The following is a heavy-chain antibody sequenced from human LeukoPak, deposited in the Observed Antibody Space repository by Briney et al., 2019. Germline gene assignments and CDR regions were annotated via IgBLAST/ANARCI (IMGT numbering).Heavy chain of an antibody. J-gene: IGHJ4*02. Sequence: SETLSLTCAVYGGSFSGYYWSLIRQPPGKGLEWMGEINHSGSTNYNPSLKSRVTISVDTSKNQFSLKLSSVTAADTAVYYCAGGVIAAAGTGPFDYWGQGTLVTLSS. D-gene: IGHD6-13*01. CDR3: AGGVIAAAGTGPFDY. V-gene: IGHV4-34*01. CDR1: GGSFSGYY. CDR2: INHSGST.